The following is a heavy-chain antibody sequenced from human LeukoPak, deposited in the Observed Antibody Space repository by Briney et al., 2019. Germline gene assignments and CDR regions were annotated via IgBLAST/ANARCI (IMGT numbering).Heavy chain of an antibody. Sequence: GGSLRLSCAASGFTFSSYAMSWVRQAPGKGLEWVSAISGSGGSTYYADSVKGGFTISRDNSKNTLYLQMNSLRAEDTAVYYCAKDLDPYYYDSSGYYYSFDYWGQGTLVTVSS. CDR1: GFTFSSYA. CDR2: ISGSGGST. D-gene: IGHD3-22*01. V-gene: IGHV3-23*01. CDR3: AKDLDPYYYDSSGYYYSFDY. J-gene: IGHJ4*02.